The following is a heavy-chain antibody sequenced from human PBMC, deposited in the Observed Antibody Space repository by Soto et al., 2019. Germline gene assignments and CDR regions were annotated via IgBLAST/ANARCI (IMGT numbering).Heavy chain of an antibody. CDR2: IYSGGST. V-gene: IGHV3-66*01. J-gene: IGHJ4*02. CDR1: GFTVSTKY. Sequence: EVQLVESGGGLVQPGGSLRLSCAASGFTVSTKYMSWVRQAPGKGLEWVSVIYSGGSTFYAVSVRGRFPISRDNSKNTVNLQMNSLRAEDTAVYYCARDPWAADYWGQGTLVTVSS. D-gene: IGHD3-16*01. CDR3: ARDPWAADY.